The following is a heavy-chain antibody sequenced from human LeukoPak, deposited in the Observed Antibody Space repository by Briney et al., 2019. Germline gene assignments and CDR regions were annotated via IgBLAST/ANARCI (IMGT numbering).Heavy chain of an antibody. CDR3: VYYDSSGYYYGRLRY. D-gene: IGHD3-22*01. J-gene: IGHJ4*02. CDR1: GLTFSSHW. V-gene: IGHV3-74*01. Sequence: GGSLRLSCAASGLTFSSHWMHWVRQAPGKGLVWVSRITNDGSSTTYADSVKGRFTISRDNSKNTLYLEMNSLRAEDTATYYCVYYDSSGYYYGRLRYWGQGTLVTVSS. CDR2: ITNDGSST.